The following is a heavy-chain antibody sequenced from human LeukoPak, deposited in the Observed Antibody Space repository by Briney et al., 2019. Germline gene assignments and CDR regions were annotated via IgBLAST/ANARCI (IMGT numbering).Heavy chain of an antibody. V-gene: IGHV1-46*01. D-gene: IGHD6-19*01. CDR3: ARAGAQQVAGTVFDY. CDR1: GYTFTSYY. J-gene: IGHJ4*02. Sequence: ASVKVSCKASGYTFTSYYMHWVRQAPGQGLEWMGIINPSGGSTSYAQKFQGRVTMTRDTSTSTVYMELRSLRSDDTAVYYCARAGAQQVAGTVFDYWGQGTLVTVSS. CDR2: INPSGGST.